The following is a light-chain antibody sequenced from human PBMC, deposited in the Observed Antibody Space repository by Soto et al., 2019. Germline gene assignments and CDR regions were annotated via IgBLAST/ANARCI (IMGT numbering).Light chain of an antibody. CDR1: QSVGSK. CDR2: GAS. Sequence: EIVMTQSPATLSVSPGERATLSCRASQSVGSKLAWYQQKPGQALRLLIYGASSRATGIPARFSGSGSGTEFTLPISSLQSEDFAVYYCQQYNNWPPLTFGGGTTVEIK. J-gene: IGKJ4*01. V-gene: IGKV3D-15*01. CDR3: QQYNNWPPLT.